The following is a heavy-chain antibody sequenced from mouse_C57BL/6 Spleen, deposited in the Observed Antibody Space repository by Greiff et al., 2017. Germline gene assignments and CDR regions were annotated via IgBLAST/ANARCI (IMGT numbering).Heavy chain of an antibody. CDR3: ARSNSNYDYFDY. J-gene: IGHJ2*01. D-gene: IGHD2-5*01. V-gene: IGHV1-50*01. CDR2: IDPSDSYT. CDR1: GYTFTSYW. Sequence: QVQLQQSGAELVKPGASVKLSCKASGYTFTSYWMQWVKQRPGQGLEWIGEIDPSDSYTNYNQKFKGKATLTVDTSSSTAYMQLSSLTSEDSAVYYCARSNSNYDYFDYWGQGTILTVSA.